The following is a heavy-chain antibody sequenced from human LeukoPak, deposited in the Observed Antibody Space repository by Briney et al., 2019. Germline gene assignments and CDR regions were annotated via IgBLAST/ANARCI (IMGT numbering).Heavy chain of an antibody. Sequence: GGSLRLSCAASGFTFSSYSMNWVRQAPGKGLEWVSYISSSSTIYYADSVKGRFTISRDNAKNSLYLQMNSLRAEDTAVYYCARDYCSSTSCWFDYWGQGTLVTVSS. V-gene: IGHV3-48*04. CDR3: ARDYCSSTSCWFDY. CDR1: GFTFSSYS. CDR2: ISSSSTI. D-gene: IGHD2-2*01. J-gene: IGHJ4*02.